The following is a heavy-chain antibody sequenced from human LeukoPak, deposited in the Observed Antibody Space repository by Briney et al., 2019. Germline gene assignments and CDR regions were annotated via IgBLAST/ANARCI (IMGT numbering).Heavy chain of an antibody. J-gene: IGHJ6*04. V-gene: IGHV4-34*01. CDR3: ARGPEGGMDV. Sequence: SETLSLTCAVYGGSFSGYYWSWIRQPPGKELEWIGEINHSGSTNYNPSLKSRVTISVDTSKNQFSLKLSSVTAADTAVYYCARGPEGGMDVWGKGTTVTVSS. CDR1: GGSFSGYY. CDR2: INHSGST.